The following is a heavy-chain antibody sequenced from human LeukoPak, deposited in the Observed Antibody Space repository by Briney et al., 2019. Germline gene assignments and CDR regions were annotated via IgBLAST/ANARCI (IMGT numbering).Heavy chain of an antibody. CDR2: ISSSSSTI. Sequence: GGSLRLSCAASGFTFSSYSMNWVRQAPGKGLEWVSYISSSSSTIYYADSVKGRFTISRDNAKNSLYLQMNSLRAEDTAVYYCARENWFDPWGQGTLVTVSS. CDR1: GFTFSSYS. V-gene: IGHV3-48*01. CDR3: ARENWFDP. J-gene: IGHJ5*02.